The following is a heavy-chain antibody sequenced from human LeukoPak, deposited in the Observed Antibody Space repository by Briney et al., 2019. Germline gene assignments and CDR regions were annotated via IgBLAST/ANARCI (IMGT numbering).Heavy chain of an antibody. D-gene: IGHD1-7*01. J-gene: IGHJ4*02. CDR2: INHSGST. CDR3: ARVTDSPYNWNYGGIIDY. Sequence: SETLSLTCAVHGGSFSGYYWSWIRQPPGKGLEWIGEINHSGSTNYNPSLKSRVTISVDTSKNQFSLKLSSVTAADTAVYYCARVTDSPYNWNYGGIIDYWGQGTLVTVSS. CDR1: GGSFSGYY. V-gene: IGHV4-34*01.